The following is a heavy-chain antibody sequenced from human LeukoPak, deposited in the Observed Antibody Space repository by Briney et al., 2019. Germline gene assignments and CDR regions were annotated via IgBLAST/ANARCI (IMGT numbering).Heavy chain of an antibody. D-gene: IGHD2-2*02. J-gene: IGHJ5*02. CDR2: IYTSGST. V-gene: IGHV4-4*07. Sequence: SETLSLTCTVSGGSISSYYWGWIRQPAGKGLERIGRIYTSGSTNYNPSLKSRVTMSVDTSKNQLSLKLSSVTAADTAVYYCASERVYCSSTSCYTPLPWFDPWRQGTLVTVSS. CDR1: GGSISSYY. CDR3: ASERVYCSSTSCYTPLPWFDP.